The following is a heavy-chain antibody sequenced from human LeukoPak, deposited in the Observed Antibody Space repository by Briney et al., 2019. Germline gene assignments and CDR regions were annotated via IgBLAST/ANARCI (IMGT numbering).Heavy chain of an antibody. CDR3: ARDSRAEHYYDSSGYYLDY. CDR2: INPSGGST. Sequence: ASVKVSCKASGYTFTSYYMHWVRQAPGQGLEWMGIINPSGGSTSYAQKFQGRVTMTRDMSTSTVYMELSSLRSEDTAVYYCARDSRAEHYYDSSGYYLDYWGQGTLVTVSS. CDR1: GYTFTSYY. J-gene: IGHJ4*02. D-gene: IGHD3-22*01. V-gene: IGHV1-46*01.